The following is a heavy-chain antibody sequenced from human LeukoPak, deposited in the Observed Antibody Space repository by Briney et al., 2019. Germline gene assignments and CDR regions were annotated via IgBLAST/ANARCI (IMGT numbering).Heavy chain of an antibody. V-gene: IGHV4-59*01. CDR3: AIVDTDMITGAFDI. Sequence: SETLSLTCTVSGGSISRYYCSWIRQPPGKGLEWIGHIYYRGTTNYNPSLKSRVTISVDTSKNQFSLKVYSVTAADAAVYYCAIVDTDMITGAFDIWGQGTMVTVSS. CDR2: IYYRGTT. D-gene: IGHD5-18*01. CDR1: GGSISRYY. J-gene: IGHJ3*02.